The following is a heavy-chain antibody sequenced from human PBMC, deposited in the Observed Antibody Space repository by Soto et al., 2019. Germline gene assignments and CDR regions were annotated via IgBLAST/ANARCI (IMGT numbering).Heavy chain of an antibody. CDR2: ISAYNGNT. J-gene: IGHJ4*02. D-gene: IGHD3-22*01. CDR1: GYTFTSYG. V-gene: IGHV1-18*01. Sequence: QVPLVQSGAEVKKPGASVKVSCKASGYTFTSYGISWVRQAPGQGLEWMGWISAYNGNTNYAQKLQGRVTMTTDTSTSTAYMELRSLRSDDTAVYYCARDLDEDYYDSSGYPRFDYWCQGTLVTVSS. CDR3: ARDLDEDYYDSSGYPRFDY.